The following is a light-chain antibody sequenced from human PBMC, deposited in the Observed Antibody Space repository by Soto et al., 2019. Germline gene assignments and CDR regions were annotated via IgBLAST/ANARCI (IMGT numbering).Light chain of an antibody. V-gene: IGKV3-20*01. CDR2: DAS. CDR3: QQHFGAPFT. Sequence: EIVLTQSPGTLSLSPGERATLSCRASQSVTRNYLAWYQQKPGQAPRPLIHDASSRASGIPDRFTGSGSGTNFTLTISRLEPEDFAVYYCQQHFGAPFTFGPGTKVDIK. CDR1: QSVTRNY. J-gene: IGKJ3*01.